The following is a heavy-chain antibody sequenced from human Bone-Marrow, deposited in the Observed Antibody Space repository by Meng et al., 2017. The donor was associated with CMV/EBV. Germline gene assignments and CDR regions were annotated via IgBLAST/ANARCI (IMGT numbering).Heavy chain of an antibody. J-gene: IGHJ5*02. Sequence: SETLSLTCTVSGGSISSGGYYWSWIRQHTGKGLEWIGYIYYSGSTYYNPSLKSRVTISVDTSKNQFSLKLSSVTAADTAVYYCARYDTNNWFDPWGQGTLVTVSS. CDR2: IYYSGST. V-gene: IGHV4-31*03. CDR1: GGSISSGGYY. CDR3: ARYDTNNWFDP. D-gene: IGHD3-9*01.